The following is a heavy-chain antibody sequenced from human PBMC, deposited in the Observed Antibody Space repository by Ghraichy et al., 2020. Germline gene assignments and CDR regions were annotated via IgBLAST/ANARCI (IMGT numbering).Heavy chain of an antibody. CDR1: GFTFSSYA. V-gene: IGHV3-23*01. D-gene: IGHD4-17*01. CDR3: AKDLGTTWGDYPSDAFDI. J-gene: IGHJ3*02. CDR2: ISGRGGST. Sequence: GGSLRLSCAASGFTFSSYAMSWVRQAPGKGLEWVSSISGRGGSTYYADSVKGRFTISRDISKNTLYLQMNSLRVEDTAIYYCAKDLGTTWGDYPSDAFDIWGQGTMVTVSS.